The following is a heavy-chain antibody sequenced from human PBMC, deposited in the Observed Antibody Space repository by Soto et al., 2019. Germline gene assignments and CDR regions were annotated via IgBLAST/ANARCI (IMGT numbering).Heavy chain of an antibody. J-gene: IGHJ4*02. Sequence: GGSLRLSCAASGFTFSSYAMSWVRQAPGKGLEWVSAIRGSGGRTYYADSVKGRFTISRDNSKNTLYLQMNSLRAEDTAVDYYAKEIMTTVTTMYDYWGQGTLVTVSS. V-gene: IGHV3-23*01. CDR2: IRGSGGRT. CDR3: AKEIMTTVTTMYDY. CDR1: GFTFSSYA. D-gene: IGHD4-17*01.